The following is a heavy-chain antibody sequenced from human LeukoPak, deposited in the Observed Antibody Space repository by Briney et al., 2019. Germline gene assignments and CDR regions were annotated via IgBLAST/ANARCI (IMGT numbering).Heavy chain of an antibody. CDR3: ARFRGYSTPYYFDY. CDR1: GYAFTGYY. D-gene: IGHD6-13*01. J-gene: IGHJ4*02. CDR2: INPNSGGT. Sequence: ASVKVSCKASGYAFTGYYMHWVRQAPGQGLEWMGRINPNSGGTNYAQKFQGRVTMTRDTSISTAYMELSRLRSDDTAVYYCARFRGYSTPYYFDYWGQGTLVTVSS. V-gene: IGHV1-2*06.